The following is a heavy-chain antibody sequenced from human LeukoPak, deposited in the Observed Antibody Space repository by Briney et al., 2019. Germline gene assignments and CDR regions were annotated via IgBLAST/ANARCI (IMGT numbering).Heavy chain of an antibody. CDR3: ARSSGYSSSGGLNWFDT. J-gene: IGHJ5*02. Sequence: GGSLRLSCAASGFTFSSYSMNWVRQAPGKGLEWVSSISSSSSYIYYADSVKGRFTISRDNAKNSLYLQMNSLRAEDTAVYYCARSSGYSSSGGLNWFDTWGQGTLVTVSS. D-gene: IGHD6-13*01. CDR1: GFTFSSYS. V-gene: IGHV3-21*01. CDR2: ISSSSSYI.